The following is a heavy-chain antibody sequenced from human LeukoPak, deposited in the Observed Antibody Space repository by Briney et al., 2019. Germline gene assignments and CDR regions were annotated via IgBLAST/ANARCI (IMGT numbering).Heavy chain of an antibody. CDR1: GYTFTSYG. J-gene: IGHJ5*02. Sequence: ASVKVSCKASGYTFTSYGISWVRQAPGQGLEWMGWISAYYGNTNYAQKYQGRVTMTTDTSTSTAYMELRSLRSDDTAVYYCARDAKDIVVVVAAKAVRFDPWGQGTLVTVSS. V-gene: IGHV1-18*01. CDR3: ARDAKDIVVVVAAKAVRFDP. CDR2: ISAYYGNT. D-gene: IGHD2-15*01.